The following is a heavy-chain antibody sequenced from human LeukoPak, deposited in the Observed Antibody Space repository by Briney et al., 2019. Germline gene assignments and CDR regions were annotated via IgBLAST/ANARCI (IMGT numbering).Heavy chain of an antibody. CDR2: ISGSGGST. CDR3: AKVSPMVRGVIISYFDY. Sequence: PGGSLRLSCAASGFTFSSYAMSWVRQAPGKGPEWVSAISGSGGSTYYADSVKGRFTISRDNSKNTLYLQMNSLRAEDTAVYYCAKVSPMVRGVIISYFDYWGQGTLVTVSS. J-gene: IGHJ4*02. V-gene: IGHV3-23*01. D-gene: IGHD3-10*01. CDR1: GFTFSSYA.